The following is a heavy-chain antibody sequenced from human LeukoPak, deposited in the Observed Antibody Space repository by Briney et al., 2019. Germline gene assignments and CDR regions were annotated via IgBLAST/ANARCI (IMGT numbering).Heavy chain of an antibody. J-gene: IGHJ6*03. V-gene: IGHV3-21*01. CDR3: ARGITIFGVVTNYYMDV. CDR1: GFTFGSYS. D-gene: IGHD3-3*01. CDR2: ISSSSSYI. Sequence: GGSLRLSXAASGFTFGSYSMNWVRQAPGKGLEWVSSISSSSSYIYYADSVRGRFTISRDNAKNSLYLQMNSLRAEDTAVYYCARGITIFGVVTNYYMDVWGKGTTVTVSS.